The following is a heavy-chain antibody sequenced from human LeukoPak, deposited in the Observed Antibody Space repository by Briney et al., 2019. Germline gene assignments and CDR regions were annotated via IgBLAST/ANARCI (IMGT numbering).Heavy chain of an antibody. CDR3: ARQTYYDILTGYPGGFDY. J-gene: IGHJ4*02. V-gene: IGHV3-74*03. Sequence: GGSLRLSCAASGFTFSSYSMDWVRQAPGKGLVWVSRINTDGSITTYADSVKGRFTISRDNAKNSLYLQMNSLRAEDTAVYYCARQTYYDILTGYPGGFDYWGQGTLVTVSS. CDR1: GFTFSSYS. D-gene: IGHD3-9*01. CDR2: INTDGSIT.